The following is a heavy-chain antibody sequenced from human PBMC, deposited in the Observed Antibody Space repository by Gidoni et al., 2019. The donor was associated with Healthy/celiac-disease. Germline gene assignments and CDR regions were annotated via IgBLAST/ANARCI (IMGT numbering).Heavy chain of an antibody. D-gene: IGHD6-19*01. CDR3: AQTYSSGWYDAFDI. Sequence: QLQLQASGPGLVKPSETLSLPCTVSGGPISRSSYYWGWIRQPPGKGLEWIGSIYYSGSTYYNPSLKSRVTISVDTSKNQFSLKLSSVTAADTAVYYCAQTYSSGWYDAFDIWGQGTMVTVSS. CDR1: GGPISRSSYY. V-gene: IGHV4-39*01. J-gene: IGHJ3*02. CDR2: IYYSGST.